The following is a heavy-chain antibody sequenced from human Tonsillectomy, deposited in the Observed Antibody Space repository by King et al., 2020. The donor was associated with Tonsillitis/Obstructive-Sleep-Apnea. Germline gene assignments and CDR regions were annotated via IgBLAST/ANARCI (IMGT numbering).Heavy chain of an antibody. J-gene: IGHJ4*02. Sequence: VQLVESGGGLVQPGGSLRLSCAVSGFTFSNYWMSWVRQAPGKGLEWVANIKQDGSEKYYVDSVKGRFTISRETAKNSLYLQMNILRAEDTAVYYCARVGLDDFWSGYLFHFDYWGQGTLATVSS. CDR2: IKQDGSEK. D-gene: IGHD3-3*01. CDR3: ARVGLDDFWSGYLFHFDY. CDR1: GFTFSNYW. V-gene: IGHV3-7*03.